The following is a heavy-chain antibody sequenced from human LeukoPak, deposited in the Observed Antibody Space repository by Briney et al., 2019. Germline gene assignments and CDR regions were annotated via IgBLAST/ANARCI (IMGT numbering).Heavy chain of an antibody. V-gene: IGHV4-30-2*03. CDR3: ANADRYCSSGSCPVPDAFDF. CDR2: IYYSGST. Sequence: SSQTLSLTCAVSGGSISSGGYSWSWIRQPPGKGLGWIGSIYYSGSTYYNPSLKSRVTISVDTSKNQFSLKLSSVTAADTAVYYCANADRYCSSGSCPVPDAFDFWGQGTMVAVSS. CDR1: GGSISSGGYS. J-gene: IGHJ3*01. D-gene: IGHD2-15*01.